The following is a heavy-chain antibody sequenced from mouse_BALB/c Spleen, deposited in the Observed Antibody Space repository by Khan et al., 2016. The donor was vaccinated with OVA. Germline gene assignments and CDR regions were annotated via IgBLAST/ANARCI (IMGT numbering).Heavy chain of an antibody. V-gene: IGHV3-2*02. CDR1: GYSITSDYA. CDR2: ISSSGST. Sequence: DVQLQESGPGLVKPSQSLTLTCTVTGYSITSDYAWNWIRQFPGNKLEWMGYISSSGSTNYNPALKSRISIPRDTSKNQFFLQFNSVTTEDTATYYCARDGSRYNYAMDYWGQGTSVTVSA. J-gene: IGHJ4*01. CDR3: ARDGSRYNYAMDY. D-gene: IGHD2-3*01.